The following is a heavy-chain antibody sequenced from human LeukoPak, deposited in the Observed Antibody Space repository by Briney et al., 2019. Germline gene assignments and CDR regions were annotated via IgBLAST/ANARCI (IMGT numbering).Heavy chain of an antibody. CDR1: GGSISSYY. Sequence: SETLSLTCTVSGGSISSYYWSWIRQPPGKGLEWIGYIYYSGSTNYNPSLKSRVTISVNTSKNQFSLKLSSVTAAGTAVYYCARGGNFLDYWGQGTLVTVSS. CDR2: IYYSGST. D-gene: IGHD3-3*01. V-gene: IGHV4-59*01. CDR3: ARGGNFLDY. J-gene: IGHJ4*02.